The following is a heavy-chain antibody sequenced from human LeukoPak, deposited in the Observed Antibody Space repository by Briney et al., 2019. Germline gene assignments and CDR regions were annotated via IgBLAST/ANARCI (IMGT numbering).Heavy chain of an antibody. CDR1: GYSFTSYW. J-gene: IGHJ3*02. D-gene: IGHD3-10*01. CDR3: ARTRGVPGDAFDI. V-gene: IGHV5-51*01. CDR2: IHPGDSDT. Sequence: GESLKISCKGSGYSFTSYWIGWVRQMPGKGLEWMGIIHPGDSDTRYGPSFQGQVTISADKSISTAYLQWSSLKASDTAMYYCARTRGVPGDAFDIWGQGTMVTVSS.